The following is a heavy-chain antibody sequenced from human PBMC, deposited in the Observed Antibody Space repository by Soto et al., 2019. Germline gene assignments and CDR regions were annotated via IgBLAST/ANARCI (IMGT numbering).Heavy chain of an antibody. CDR2: IYPGDSDT. CDR1: GYSFASYW. Sequence: GESLKISCQGSGYSFASYWIGWVRQMPGKDLEWMGIIYPGDSDTRYSPSFQGQVTISADKSLRTAYLQWTSLEASDTALYYCARTRSFTLGFYYDGMDVWGQGTKVTVSS. J-gene: IGHJ6*02. D-gene: IGHD6-6*01. V-gene: IGHV5-51*01. CDR3: ARTRSFTLGFYYDGMDV.